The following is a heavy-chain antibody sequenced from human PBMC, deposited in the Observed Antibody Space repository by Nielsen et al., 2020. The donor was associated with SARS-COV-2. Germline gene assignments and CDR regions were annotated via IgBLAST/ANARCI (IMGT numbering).Heavy chain of an antibody. Sequence: SETLSLTCTVSGGSLSSRNYYWGWIRQPPGKGLEWIGTIYYSGSVSYNPSLRSRVTISVDTSKKHFSLKLTSVTAADTAVYFCARGDIALVPAAMFRGDDAFDIWGQGTMVRVSS. CDR2: IYYSGSV. CDR3: ARGDIALVPAAMFRGDDAFDI. D-gene: IGHD2-2*01. J-gene: IGHJ3*02. CDR1: GGSLSSRNYY. V-gene: IGHV4-39*02.